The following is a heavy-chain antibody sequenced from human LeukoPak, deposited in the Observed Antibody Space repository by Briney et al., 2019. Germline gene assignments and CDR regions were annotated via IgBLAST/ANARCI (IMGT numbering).Heavy chain of an antibody. CDR1: GYTFTNFA. D-gene: IGHD3-10*01. J-gene: IGHJ6*02. V-gene: IGHV1-3*01. CDR2: INGGNGNT. CDR3: ARDEIEELLTGWGGMDV. Sequence: ASVKVSCKASGYTFTNFAMHWVRQAPGQRLEWMGWINGGNGNTKYSQKFQGRVTISRDTSASTAYMELSSLRSEDTAVYYCARDEIEELLTGWGGMDVWGQGTTVTVSS.